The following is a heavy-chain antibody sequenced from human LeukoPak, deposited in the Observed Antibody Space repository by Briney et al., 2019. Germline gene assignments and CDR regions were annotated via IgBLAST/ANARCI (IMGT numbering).Heavy chain of an antibody. CDR2: INPNSGGT. D-gene: IGHD3-10*01. Sequence: GASVEVSCKASGYTFTGYYMHWVRQAPGQGLEWMGWINPNSGGTNYAQKFQGGVTMTRDTSISTAYMELSRLRSDDTAVYYCARAVTMVRGVIKVKRFDPWGQGTLVTASS. CDR3: ARAVTMVRGVIKVKRFDP. V-gene: IGHV1-2*02. CDR1: GYTFTGYY. J-gene: IGHJ5*02.